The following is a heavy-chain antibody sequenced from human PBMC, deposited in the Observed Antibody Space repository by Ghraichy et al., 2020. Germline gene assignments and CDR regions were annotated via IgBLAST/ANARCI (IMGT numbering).Heavy chain of an antibody. D-gene: IGHD5-24*01. CDR1: GFTFSENY. V-gene: IGHV3-11*04. J-gene: IGHJ4*02. CDR3: VKGGRWLQFGFDH. Sequence: GGSLRLSCATSGFTFSENYMAWIRQAPGKGLEWIAYTSASGNTLYYADSVKGRFTISRDNTKSSLHLEMNNLRVDDTALYYCVKGGRWLQFGFDHWGQGTLVSVSS. CDR2: TSASGNTL.